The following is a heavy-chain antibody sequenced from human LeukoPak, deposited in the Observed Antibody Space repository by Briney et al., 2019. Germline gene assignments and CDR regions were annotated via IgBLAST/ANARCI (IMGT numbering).Heavy chain of an antibody. V-gene: IGHV1-2*02. Sequence: EASMKVSCKSSGFTFTDHYIHWVRQAPGQGLEWMGYIGPHSTFTSSPQEFQGRVTMTRDTSMTTAYMELTRLTSDDTAVYYCVREGEGPLSKDFDYWGPGTVVTVSS. CDR3: VREGEGPLSKDFDY. J-gene: IGHJ4*02. D-gene: IGHD2/OR15-2a*01. CDR2: IGPHSTFT. CDR1: GFTFTDHY.